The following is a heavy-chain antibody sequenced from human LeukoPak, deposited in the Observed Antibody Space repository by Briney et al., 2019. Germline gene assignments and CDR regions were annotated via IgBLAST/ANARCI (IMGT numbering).Heavy chain of an antibody. J-gene: IGHJ5*02. Sequence: GGSLRLSCAASGFTFSSYWMSWVRQPPGKGLEWVANIKQDGSEKYYVDSVKGRFTISRDNAKNSLYLQMNSLRAEDTAMYYCARDSRMNYYASWGRGTLVTVSS. V-gene: IGHV3-7*01. CDR2: IKQDGSEK. CDR3: ARDSRMNYYAS. CDR1: GFTFSSYW. D-gene: IGHD3-3*01.